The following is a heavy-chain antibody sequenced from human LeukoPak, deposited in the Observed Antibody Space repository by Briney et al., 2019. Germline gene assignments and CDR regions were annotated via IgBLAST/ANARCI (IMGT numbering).Heavy chain of an antibody. CDR3: AKASWVSTADAVL. CDR2: LRGNGDT. D-gene: IGHD3-16*01. J-gene: IGHJ4*02. Sequence: PGGSLTLSCAASGFTFSSYAMSWVREAPARGLEWVSSLRGNGDTFYADSVKGRFTLSRDESRNTVYLQLSKLRVEDTAVYYCAKASWVSTADAVLWGQGALVSVSS. CDR1: GFTFSSYA. V-gene: IGHV3-23*01.